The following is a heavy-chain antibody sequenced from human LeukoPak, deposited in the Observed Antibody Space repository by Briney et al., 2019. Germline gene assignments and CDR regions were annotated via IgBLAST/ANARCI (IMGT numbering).Heavy chain of an antibody. CDR3: ANCCYGPRGTDY. CDR1: GFTFSSYW. V-gene: IGHV3-30*18. D-gene: IGHD2-15*01. J-gene: IGHJ4*02. CDR2: ISFDGSNK. Sequence: PGGSLRLSCAASGFTFSSYWMHWVRQAPGKGLEWVAVISFDGSNKYYADSVKGRFTISRDNSKNTLYLQMNSLRAEDTAVYYCANCCYGPRGTDYWGQGTLVTVSS.